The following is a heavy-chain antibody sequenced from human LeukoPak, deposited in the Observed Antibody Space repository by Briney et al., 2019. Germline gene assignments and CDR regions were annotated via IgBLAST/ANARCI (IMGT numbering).Heavy chain of an antibody. D-gene: IGHD3-3*01. CDR1: GGSFSGYY. CDR2: INHSGST. Sequence: SETLSLTCAVYGGSFSGYYWSWIRQPPGKGLEWIGEINHSGSTNYNPSLKSRVTISVDTSKNQFSLKLSSMTAADTAVYYCARVYYDFTWGQGTLVTVS. CDR3: ARVYYDFT. V-gene: IGHV4-34*01. J-gene: IGHJ5*02.